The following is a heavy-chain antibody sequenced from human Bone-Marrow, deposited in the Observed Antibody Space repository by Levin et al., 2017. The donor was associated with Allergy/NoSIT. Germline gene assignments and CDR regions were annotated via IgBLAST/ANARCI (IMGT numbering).Heavy chain of an antibody. J-gene: IGHJ4*02. D-gene: IGHD6-19*01. V-gene: IGHV4-61*01. Sequence: SQTLSLTCSVFGGSVSSGLYYWSWIRQSPGKGLEWIDYVSNSGSINYNPSLKSRVTISLDTSKNQFSLRLTSVTAADTALYYCARDLGYASGCWGQGTLVTVSS. CDR1: GGSVSSGLYY. CDR3: ARDLGYASGC. CDR2: VSNSGSI.